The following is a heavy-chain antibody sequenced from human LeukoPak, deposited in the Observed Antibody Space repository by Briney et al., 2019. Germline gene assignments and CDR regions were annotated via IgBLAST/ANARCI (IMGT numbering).Heavy chain of an antibody. Sequence: SQTLSLICAISGDSVSDNNLSWNWIRQSPSRGLEWLGRTYYRSTWYSDYADSLQSRINIQPDTSRNQVSLQLRSVTPDDTGVYYCVRDPSSRYAFDIWGQGTVVTVSS. CDR3: VRDPSSRYAFDI. D-gene: IGHD5-24*01. CDR1: GDSVSDNNLS. J-gene: IGHJ3*02. V-gene: IGHV6-1*01. CDR2: TYYRSTWYS.